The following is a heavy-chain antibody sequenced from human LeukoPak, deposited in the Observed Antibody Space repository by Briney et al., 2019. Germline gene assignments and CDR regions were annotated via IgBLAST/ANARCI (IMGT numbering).Heavy chain of an antibody. CDR3: ARDLGNWEKREWYFDL. D-gene: IGHD1-1*01. J-gene: IGHJ2*01. Sequence: AGGSLRLSCAASGFTFSSYAMSWVRQAPGKGLEWVAYIRGSGSAMYYADSVQGRFTISRDNAKNSLYLQMHSLRAEDTAVYYCARDLGNWEKREWYFDLWGRGTLVTVSS. CDR2: IRGSGSAM. V-gene: IGHV3-48*04. CDR1: GFTFSSYA.